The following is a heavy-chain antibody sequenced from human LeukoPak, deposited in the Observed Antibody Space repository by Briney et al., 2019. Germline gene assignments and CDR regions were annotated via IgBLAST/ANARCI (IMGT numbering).Heavy chain of an antibody. V-gene: IGHV3-74*01. CDR3: ARDDVGYFDY. D-gene: IGHD1-26*01. CDR1: GFTFSSYW. CDR2: INSDGSST. Sequence: GGSLRLSCAASGFTFSSYWMHWVRQAPGKGLVWVSRINSDGSSTSYADSVKGRFTISRDSAKNSLYLQMNSLRVDDTAVYYCARDDVGYFDYWGQGTLVTVSS. J-gene: IGHJ4*02.